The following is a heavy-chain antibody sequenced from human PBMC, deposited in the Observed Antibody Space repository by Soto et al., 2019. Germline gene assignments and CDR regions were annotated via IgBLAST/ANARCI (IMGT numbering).Heavy chain of an antibody. CDR2: ISGSGGST. D-gene: IGHD2-2*01. Sequence: GGSLRLSCAASGFTFSSYAMSWVRQAPGKGLEWVSAISGSGGSTYYADSVKGRFTISRDNSKNTLYLQMNSLRAEDTAVYYCAKDGYYCSSTSCYGGYYFGYWGQGTLVTVSS. V-gene: IGHV3-23*01. CDR3: AKDGYYCSSTSCYGGYYFGY. CDR1: GFTFSSYA. J-gene: IGHJ4*02.